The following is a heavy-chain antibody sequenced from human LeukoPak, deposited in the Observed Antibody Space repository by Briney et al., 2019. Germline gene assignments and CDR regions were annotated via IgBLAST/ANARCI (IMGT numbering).Heavy chain of an antibody. CDR3: TRDPRALDY. CDR1: EFTFSSYS. J-gene: IGHJ4*02. CDR2: ISYTGTI. V-gene: IGHV3-48*01. Sequence: GGSLRLSCAASEFTFSSYSMNWVRQAPGKGLEWVSYISYTGTIYYADSVKGRFTISRDNAKNSLYLHMNSLRAEDTAVYYCTRDPRALDYWGQGTLVTVSS.